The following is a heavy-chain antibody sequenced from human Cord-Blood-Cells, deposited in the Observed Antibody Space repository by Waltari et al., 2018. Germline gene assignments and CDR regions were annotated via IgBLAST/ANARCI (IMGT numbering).Heavy chain of an antibody. J-gene: IGHJ4*02. CDR3: ARLIAAAGTSDY. CDR2: INPNRGGT. CDR1: GYTFTGYY. V-gene: IGHV1-2*06. Sequence: QVQLVQSGAEVKKPGASVKVSCTASGYTFTGYYMHWVRQAPGQGLEWMGRINPNRGGTNYAQKFQGRVTMTRDTSISTAYMELSRLRSDDTAVYYCARLIAAAGTSDYWGQGTLVTVSS. D-gene: IGHD6-13*01.